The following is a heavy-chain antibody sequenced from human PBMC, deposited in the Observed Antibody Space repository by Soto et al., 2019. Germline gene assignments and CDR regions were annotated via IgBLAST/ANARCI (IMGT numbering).Heavy chain of an antibody. CDR3: AKGLVVVVASRIDY. Sequence: EVQLVESGGGLVQPGRSLRLSCAASGFTFDDYAMHWVRQAPGKGLEWVSGISWNSGSIGYADSVKGRFTISRDNAKNSLYLQMNSLRAEDTALYYCAKGLVVVVASRIDYWGQGTLVTVSS. CDR2: ISWNSGSI. CDR1: GFTFDDYA. D-gene: IGHD2-15*01. V-gene: IGHV3-9*01. J-gene: IGHJ4*02.